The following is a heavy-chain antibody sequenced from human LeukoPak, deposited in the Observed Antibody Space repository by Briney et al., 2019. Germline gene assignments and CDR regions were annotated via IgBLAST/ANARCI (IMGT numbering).Heavy chain of an antibody. CDR2: IKSKIDSGTT. CDR1: GFTFSTYA. V-gene: IGHV3-15*01. D-gene: IGHD5-24*01. J-gene: IGHJ6*03. CDR3: TTGEMATINPYYYYYYMDV. Sequence: GGSLTLSCAASGFTFSTYAMNWVRQAPGKGLEWVGRIKSKIDSGTTDYAAPVKGRFTISRDDSKNTLYLQMNSLKTEDTAVYYCTTGEMATINPYYYYYYMDVWGKGTTVTVSS.